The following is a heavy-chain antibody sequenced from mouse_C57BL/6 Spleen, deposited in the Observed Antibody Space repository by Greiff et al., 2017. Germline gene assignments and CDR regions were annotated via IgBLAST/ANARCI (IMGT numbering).Heavy chain of an antibody. CDR1: GYTFTDYY. CDR2: INPYNGGT. J-gene: IGHJ2*01. D-gene: IGHD2-1*01. Sequence: EVQLQESGPVLVKPGASVKMSCKASGYTFTDYYMNWVKQSHGKSLEWIGVINPYNGGTSYNQKFKGKATLTVDKSSSTAYMELNSLTSEDSAVYYCARGNYYGDYWGQGTTLTVSS. CDR3: ARGNYYGDY. V-gene: IGHV1-19*01.